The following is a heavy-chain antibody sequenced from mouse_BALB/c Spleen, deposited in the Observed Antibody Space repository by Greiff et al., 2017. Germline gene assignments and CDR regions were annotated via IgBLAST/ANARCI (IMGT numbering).Heavy chain of an antibody. J-gene: IGHJ2*01. V-gene: IGHV1S81*02. CDR3: TRYDYDVYYFDY. CDR2: INPSNGGT. Sequence: VQLQQSGAELVKPGASVKLSCKASGYTFTSYYMYWVKQRPGQGLEWIGEINPSNGGTNFNEKFKSKATLTVDKSSSTAYMQLSSLTSEDSAVYYCTRYDYDVYYFDYWGQGTTLTVSS. D-gene: IGHD2-4*01. CDR1: GYTFTSYY.